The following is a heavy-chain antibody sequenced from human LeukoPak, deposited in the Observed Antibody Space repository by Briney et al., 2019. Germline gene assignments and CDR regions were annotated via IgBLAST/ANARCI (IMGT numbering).Heavy chain of an antibody. J-gene: IGHJ4*02. CDR2: MNPNSGNT. CDR3: ARGPPSDDSSGYYLNY. V-gene: IGHV1-8*01. D-gene: IGHD3-22*01. Sequence: ASVKVSCKASGCSFTSYDINWVRQATGQGLEWMGWMNPNSGNTGYAQKFQGRVTMTRNTSISTAYMELSSLRSEDTAVYYCARGPPSDDSSGYYLNYWGQGTLVTVSS. CDR1: GCSFTSYD.